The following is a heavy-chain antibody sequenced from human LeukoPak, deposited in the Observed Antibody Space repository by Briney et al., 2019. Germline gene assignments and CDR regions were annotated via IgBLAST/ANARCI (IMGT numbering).Heavy chain of an antibody. CDR2: MNEGGSEI. V-gene: IGHV3-7*01. D-gene: IGHD6-6*01. CDR3: ARGVYAFDV. J-gene: IGHJ3*01. CDR1: GFPLRGFW. Sequence: GALGLSWASPGFPLRGFWVAWVRQAPGAGLEWVTYMNEGGSEIYYVDSVKGRFTISRDNGKNSLYLQMNSLRVEDTAVYYCARGVYAFDVWGQGTMVTVSS.